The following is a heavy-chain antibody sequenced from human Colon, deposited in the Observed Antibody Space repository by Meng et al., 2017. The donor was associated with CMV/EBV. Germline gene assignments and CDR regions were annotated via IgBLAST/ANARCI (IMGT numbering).Heavy chain of an antibody. J-gene: IGHJ3*02. CDR2: IKEDVSEI. D-gene: IGHD2-2*02. V-gene: IGHV3-7*01. CDR3: ARMYCSTNTCYTDAFDI. Sequence: GESLKISCKTSGFTFGDYDMSWVRQAPGKGLEWVANIKEDVSEIYYVDSVRGRFTISRDNAESSLYLQMNSLRAEDTAVYYCARMYCSTNTCYTDAFDIWGQGTMVTVSS. CDR1: GFTFGDYD.